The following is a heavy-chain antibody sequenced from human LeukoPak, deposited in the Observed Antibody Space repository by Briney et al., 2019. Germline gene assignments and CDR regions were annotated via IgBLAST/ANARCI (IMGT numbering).Heavy chain of an antibody. Sequence: ASAKVSCKASGYTFTGYYMHWVRQATGQGLEWMGWINPNSGGTNYAQKFQGRVTLTRDTSISTAYMELSRLRSDDTAVYYCARGYGSGSTHYYYYYGMDVWGQGTTVTVSS. CDR3: ARGYGSGSTHYYYYYGMDV. J-gene: IGHJ6*02. V-gene: IGHV1-2*02. D-gene: IGHD3-10*01. CDR2: INPNSGGT. CDR1: GYTFTGYY.